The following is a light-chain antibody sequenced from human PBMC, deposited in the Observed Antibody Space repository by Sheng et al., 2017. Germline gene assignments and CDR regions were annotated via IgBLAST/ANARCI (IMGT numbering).Light chain of an antibody. CDR3: QQYDGYPLT. Sequence: DIQMTQSPSTLSASVGDRVTITCRASQNIYTWLAWYQQKPGKAPKVLIYKASSLESGVPSRFSGSGSGTEFTLTISILQPDDFATYYCQQYDGYPLTFGGGTKVDIK. V-gene: IGKV1-5*03. J-gene: IGKJ4*01. CDR2: KAS. CDR1: QNIYTW.